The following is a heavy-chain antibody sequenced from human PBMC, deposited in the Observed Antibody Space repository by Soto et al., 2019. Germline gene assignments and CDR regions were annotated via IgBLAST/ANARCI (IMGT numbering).Heavy chain of an antibody. Sequence: GGSLRLSCAASGFTLSSYAMSWVRQAPGKGLEWVSAISGSGGSTYYADSVKGRFTISRDNSKNTLYLQMNSLRAEDTAVYYCAKVPFMITFGGVIAGPFDYWGQGTLVTVSS. D-gene: IGHD3-16*02. V-gene: IGHV3-23*01. CDR3: AKVPFMITFGGVIAGPFDY. CDR2: ISGSGGST. J-gene: IGHJ4*02. CDR1: GFTLSSYA.